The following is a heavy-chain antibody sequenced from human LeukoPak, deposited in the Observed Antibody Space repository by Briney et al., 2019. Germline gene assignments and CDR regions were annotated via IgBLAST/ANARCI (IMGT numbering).Heavy chain of an antibody. J-gene: IGHJ4*02. CDR3: AKAVYDSSGSFDF. V-gene: IGHV3-30*18. CDR1: GLSFSNYG. CDR2: ISYDGSSK. Sequence: GGSLRLSCAASGLSFSNYGMHWVRQAPGKGLEWVAVISYDGSSKHLGDSVKGRFTISRDTSKNTLYLQMNSLRAEDTAVYYCAKAVYDSSGSFDFWGQGTLVTVSS. D-gene: IGHD3-22*01.